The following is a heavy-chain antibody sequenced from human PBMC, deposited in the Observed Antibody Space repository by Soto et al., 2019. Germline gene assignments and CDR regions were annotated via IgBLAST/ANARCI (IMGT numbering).Heavy chain of an antibody. J-gene: IGHJ6*03. CDR3: ARELAERLWTPTHLYYYYYMDV. CDR1: GFTFSSYW. CDR2: IKQDGSEK. Sequence: GGSLRLSCAASGFTFSSYWMSWVRQAPGKGLEWVANIKQDGSEKYYVDSVKGRFTISRDNAKNYLDLQMNSLRAEDTAVYYCARELAERLWTPTHLYYYYYMDVWGKGTTVTVSS. V-gene: IGHV3-7*01. D-gene: IGHD5-18*01.